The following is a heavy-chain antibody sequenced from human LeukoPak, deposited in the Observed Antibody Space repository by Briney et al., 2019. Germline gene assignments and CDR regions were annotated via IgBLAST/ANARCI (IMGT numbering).Heavy chain of an antibody. D-gene: IGHD3-3*01. CDR2: IIPIFGTA. V-gene: IGHV1-69*05. CDR1: GGTFSSYA. CDR3: ASSRVVMRTTGALYYFDY. Sequence: ASVKVSCKASGGTFSSYAISWVRQAPGQGLEWMGRIIPIFGTANYAQKFQGRVTITTDESTSTAYMELSSLRSEDTAVYYCASSRVVMRTTGALYYFDYWGQGTLVTVSS. J-gene: IGHJ4*02.